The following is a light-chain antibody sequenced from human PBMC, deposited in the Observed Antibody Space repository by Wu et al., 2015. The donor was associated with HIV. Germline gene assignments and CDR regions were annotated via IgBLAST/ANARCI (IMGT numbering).Light chain of an antibody. CDR2: GAS. CDR3: QQHNKWPRT. Sequence: VLTQSPATLSLSPGETATLSCRASQSVGSFLVWYQQKPGQAPRLLIYGASTRATGIPARFSGSGSGTEFTLTISSLQSEDFAVYYCQQHNKWPRTFGGGTKVEIK. V-gene: IGKV3-15*01. CDR1: QSVGSF. J-gene: IGKJ4*01.